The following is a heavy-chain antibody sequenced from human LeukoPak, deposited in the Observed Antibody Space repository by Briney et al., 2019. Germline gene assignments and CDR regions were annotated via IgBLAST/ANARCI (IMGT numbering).Heavy chain of an antibody. CDR2: IYNSGIT. Sequence: SETLSLTCTVSGGSISTYYWTWIRQPPGKGLEWIGYIYNSGITNYNPSLKSRVTISVDTSKNQFSLKLRSVTAADTAVYYCARGDYDILTGWFDPWGQGTLVTVSS. CDR1: GGSISTYY. J-gene: IGHJ5*02. CDR3: ARGDYDILTGWFDP. D-gene: IGHD3-9*01. V-gene: IGHV4-59*01.